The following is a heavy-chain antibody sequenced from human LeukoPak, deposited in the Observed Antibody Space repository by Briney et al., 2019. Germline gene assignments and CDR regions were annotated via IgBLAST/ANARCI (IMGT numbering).Heavy chain of an antibody. Sequence: TGGSLRLSCAASGFTVSSNYMSWVRQAPGKGLEWVSVIYSGGSTYYADSVKGRFTISRDSSKNTLYLQMNSLRAEDTAVYYCATRQRSGYYYGMDVWGQGTTVTVSS. CDR2: IYSGGST. CDR1: GFTVSSNY. CDR3: ATRQRSGYYYGMDV. J-gene: IGHJ6*02. D-gene: IGHD2-2*01. V-gene: IGHV3-53*01.